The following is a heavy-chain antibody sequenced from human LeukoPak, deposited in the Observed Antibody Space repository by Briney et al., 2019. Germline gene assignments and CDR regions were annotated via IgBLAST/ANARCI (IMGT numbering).Heavy chain of an antibody. CDR1: GLTFSDEY. D-gene: IGHD3-10*01. Sequence: GGSLRLSCAASGLTFSDEYMSWIRQAPGKGLEWVSYISNTGDFIAYADSVKGRFTISRDNAKNSLYLQMNSLRAEDAAAYYCVRARGAGPGAHFDYWGQGTLVTVSS. V-gene: IGHV3-11*01. CDR2: ISNTGDFI. J-gene: IGHJ4*02. CDR3: VRARGAGPGAHFDY.